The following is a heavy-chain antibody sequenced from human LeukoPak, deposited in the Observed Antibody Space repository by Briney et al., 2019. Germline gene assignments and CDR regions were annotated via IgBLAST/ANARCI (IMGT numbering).Heavy chain of an antibody. Sequence: GGSLRLSCAASGFTFSSYAVSWVRQAPGKGLAWVSAISDSGGSTQYADSVKGRFIISRDNSKNTLYLQMNSLRVEDTAVYYCGRHGGAFEMWGQGTMVTVFS. J-gene: IGHJ3*02. CDR1: GFTFSSYA. V-gene: IGHV3-23*01. CDR3: GRHGGAFEM. CDR2: ISDSGGST.